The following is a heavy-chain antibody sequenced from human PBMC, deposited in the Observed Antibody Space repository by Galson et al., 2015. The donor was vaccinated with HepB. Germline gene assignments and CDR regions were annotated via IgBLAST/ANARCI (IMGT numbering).Heavy chain of an antibody. D-gene: IGHD2-2*01. CDR1: GYTFTDYY. Sequence: VKVSCKVSGYTFTDYYMHWVQQAPGKGLEWMGLVDPEDGETIYAEKFQGRVTITADTSTDTAYMELSSLRSEDTAAYYCATTVEVPAAMWNNWFDPWGQGTLVTVSS. J-gene: IGHJ5*02. CDR2: VDPEDGET. V-gene: IGHV1-69-2*01. CDR3: ATTVEVPAAMWNNWFDP.